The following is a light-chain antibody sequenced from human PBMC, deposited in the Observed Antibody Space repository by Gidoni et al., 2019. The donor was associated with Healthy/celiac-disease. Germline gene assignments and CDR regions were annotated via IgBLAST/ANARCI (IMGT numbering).Light chain of an antibody. Sequence: QAVVTQEPSLTVPPGGTVTLTCGSSTGAVTSGHYPYWFQQKPGQAPRTLIYDTRNKHSWTPARFSGSLLGGKAALTLSGAQPEDEAEYYCLLSYSGARPVVLGGGTKLTVL. J-gene: IGLJ2*01. CDR3: LLSYSGARPVV. CDR1: TGAVTSGHY. V-gene: IGLV7-46*01. CDR2: DTR.